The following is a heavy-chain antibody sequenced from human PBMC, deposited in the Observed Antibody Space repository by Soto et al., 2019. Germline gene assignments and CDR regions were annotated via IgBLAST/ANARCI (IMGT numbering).Heavy chain of an antibody. CDR2: ISWNRGSI. CDR3: AKDTGPN. CDR1: GFTFDDYA. Sequence: GGSLRLSCAASGFTFDDYAMHWVRQAPGKGLEWVSGISWNRGSIAYADSVKGRFTISRDNAKNSLYLQMNSLRAGDTALYYCAKDTGPNWGQGTLVTVSS. J-gene: IGHJ4*02. V-gene: IGHV3-9*01.